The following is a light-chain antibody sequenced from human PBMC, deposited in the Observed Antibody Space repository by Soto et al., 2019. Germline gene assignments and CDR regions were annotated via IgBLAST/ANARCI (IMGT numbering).Light chain of an antibody. CDR1: SGHNDYA. V-gene: IGLV4-69*01. CDR2: LNSDGSH. Sequence: QLVLTQPPSASASLGASVRLTCTLNSGHNDYAIAWHQQQPEKGPRFLMKLNSDGSHNKGDGIPDRFSGSSSGAERSLIISSLQSEDEADYYCQTWGTYIVFGGGTKLTVL. J-gene: IGLJ3*02. CDR3: QTWGTYIV.